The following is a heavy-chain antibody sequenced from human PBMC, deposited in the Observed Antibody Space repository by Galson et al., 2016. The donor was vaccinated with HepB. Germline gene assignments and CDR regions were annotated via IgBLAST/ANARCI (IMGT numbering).Heavy chain of an antibody. J-gene: IGHJ4*02. D-gene: IGHD2-21*02. CDR1: GFNFADHS. V-gene: IGHV3-49*03. Sequence: SLRLSCAASGFNFADHSMSWFRQTPGTGLEWVGFIRSQTYGGTTEHAASVKGRFTISRDDSNSIAYLQMNSLKTEDTGVYYCTIDWGGDVATRFDYWGQGTLVTFSS. CDR2: IRSQTYGGTT. CDR3: TIDWGGDVATRFDY.